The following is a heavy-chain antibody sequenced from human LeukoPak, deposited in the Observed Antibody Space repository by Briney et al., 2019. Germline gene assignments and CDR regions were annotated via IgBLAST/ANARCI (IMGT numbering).Heavy chain of an antibody. D-gene: IGHD2-15*01. CDR2: ISTSSSTI. Sequence: PGGSLRLSCAASGFTFTSHSFNWVRQAPGKGLEWVSYISTSSSTIYYADSVKGRFTVSRDNAKNSVYLQMNSLRAEDTAVYYCARDPNVVIVSASCFDYWGQGTLVTVSS. V-gene: IGHV3-48*04. CDR1: GFTFTSHS. CDR3: ARDPNVVIVSASCFDY. J-gene: IGHJ4*02.